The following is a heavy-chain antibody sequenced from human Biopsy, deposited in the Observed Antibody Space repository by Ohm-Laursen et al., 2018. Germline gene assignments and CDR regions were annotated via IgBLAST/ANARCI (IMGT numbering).Heavy chain of an antibody. CDR2: ISHTGYT. Sequence: TLSLTWTVSGGSFTGHYWTWIRQPPGKGLEWIGHISHTGYTSYKSSLKSRVTISLDTSRKHFSLRLTSLAAADAAVYYCARGSNEYGGLYFPHWGQGTLVTVSS. D-gene: IGHD4-23*01. CDR3: ARGSNEYGGLYFPH. CDR1: GGSFTGHY. J-gene: IGHJ1*01. V-gene: IGHV4-59*11.